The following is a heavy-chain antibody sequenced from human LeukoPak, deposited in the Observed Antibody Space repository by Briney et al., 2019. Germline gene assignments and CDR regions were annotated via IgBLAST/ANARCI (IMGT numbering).Heavy chain of an antibody. CDR2: IKQDGSEK. J-gene: IGHJ3*02. D-gene: IGHD3-10*01. V-gene: IGHV3-7*01. CDR3: ARHSMVRGVTRHAFDI. CDR1: GFTFSSYW. Sequence: GGSLRLSCAASGFTFSSYWMSWVRQAPGKGLEWVANIKQDGSEKYYVDSVKGRFTISRDNAKNSLYLQMNSLRAEDTAVYYCARHSMVRGVTRHAFDIWGQGTMVTVSS.